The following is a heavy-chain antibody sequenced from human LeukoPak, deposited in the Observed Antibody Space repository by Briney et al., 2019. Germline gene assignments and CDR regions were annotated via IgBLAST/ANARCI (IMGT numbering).Heavy chain of an antibody. J-gene: IGHJ6*02. Sequence: GGSLRLSCAASGFTFSSYCMSWVRQAPGKGLEWVANINKDESEKYYVDSVKGRFTISRDNAKNSLYLQMNSLRAEDTAVYYCARDLGIVYYYGMDVWGQGTTVIVSS. D-gene: IGHD7-27*01. CDR3: ARDLGIVYYYGMDV. CDR1: GFTFSSYC. CDR2: INKDESEK. V-gene: IGHV3-7*01.